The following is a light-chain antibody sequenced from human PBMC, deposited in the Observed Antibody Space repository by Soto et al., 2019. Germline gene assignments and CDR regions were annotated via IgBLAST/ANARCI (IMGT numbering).Light chain of an antibody. CDR1: ISNIGSNY. Sequence: QSVLTQPPSASGTPGQNVTISCSGSISNIGSNYVYWYQQLPGAAPKLLIYRNDQRPSGVPDRFSGSKSGSSASLAISGLRSEDEADYYCAVWDDRLSTVVFGGGTKVTVL. V-gene: IGLV1-47*01. CDR3: AVWDDRLSTVV. CDR2: RND. J-gene: IGLJ2*01.